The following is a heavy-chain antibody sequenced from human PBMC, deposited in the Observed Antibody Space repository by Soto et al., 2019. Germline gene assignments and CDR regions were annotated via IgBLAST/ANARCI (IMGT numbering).Heavy chain of an antibody. V-gene: IGHV3-21*01. Sequence: EVQLVESGGGLVKPGGSLRLSCAASGFTFSSYSMNWVRQAPGKGLEWVSSISSSSSYIYYADSVKGRFPISRDNAKNALYLQMNSLRAEDTAVYYCARVWDIVVVPPQTPRPGCGMDVWGQGTTVTVSS. CDR3: ARVWDIVVVPPQTPRPGCGMDV. CDR2: ISSSSSYI. J-gene: IGHJ6*02. D-gene: IGHD2-2*01. CDR1: GFTFSSYS.